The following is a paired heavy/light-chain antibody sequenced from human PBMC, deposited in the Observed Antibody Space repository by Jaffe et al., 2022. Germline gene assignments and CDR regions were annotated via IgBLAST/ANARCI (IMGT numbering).Heavy chain of an antibody. CDR2: INAGNGNT. CDR3: ARVGRLWSGYPRAAAQYNWFDP. V-gene: IGHV1-3*01. CDR1: GYTFTSYA. J-gene: IGHJ5*02. Sequence: QVQLVQSGAEVKKPGASVKVSCKASGYTFTSYAMHWVRQAPGQRLEWMGWINAGNGNTKYSQKFQGRVTITRDTSASTAYMELSSLRSEDTAVYYCARVGRLWSGYPRAAAQYNWFDPWGQGTLVTVSS. D-gene: IGHD3-3*01.
Light chain of an antibody. J-gene: IGKJ5*01. CDR3: QQYNNWPIT. CDR2: GAS. Sequence: EIVMTQSPATLSVSPGERATLSCRASQSVSSNLAWYQQKPGQAPRLLIYGASTRATGIPARFSGSGSGTEFTLTISSLQSEDFAVYYCQQYNNWPITFGQGTRLEIK. V-gene: IGKV3-15*01. CDR1: QSVSSN.